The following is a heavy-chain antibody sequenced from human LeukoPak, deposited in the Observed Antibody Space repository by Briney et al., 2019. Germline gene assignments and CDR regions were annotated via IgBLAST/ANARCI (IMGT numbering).Heavy chain of an antibody. CDR2: INHSGST. Sequence: GSLRLSCAASGLTFRNYAMTWVRQPPGKGLEWIGEINHSGSTNYNPSLKSRVTISVDTSKNQFSLKLSSVTAADTAVYYCARGEMGVYSSPKVPFDYWGQGTLVTVSS. CDR1: GLTFRNYA. V-gene: IGHV4-34*01. D-gene: IGHD6-13*01. J-gene: IGHJ4*02. CDR3: ARGEMGVYSSPKVPFDY.